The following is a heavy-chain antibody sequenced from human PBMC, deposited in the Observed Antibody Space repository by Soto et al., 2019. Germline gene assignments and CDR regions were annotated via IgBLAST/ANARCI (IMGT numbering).Heavy chain of an antibody. CDR1: GFTFRSYW. CDR2: INRDGSST. D-gene: IGHD1-1*01. V-gene: IGHV3-74*01. Sequence: EVQLVESGGGLVQPGGSLRLSCAASGFTFRSYWMHWVRQAPGKGLVWVSRINRDGSSTSYADSVKGRVTISRDTAKNTLSLQMNSLRAEDTAVYYCAREIVTTGEYYFDSWGQGTLVTVSS. CDR3: AREIVTTGEYYFDS. J-gene: IGHJ4*02.